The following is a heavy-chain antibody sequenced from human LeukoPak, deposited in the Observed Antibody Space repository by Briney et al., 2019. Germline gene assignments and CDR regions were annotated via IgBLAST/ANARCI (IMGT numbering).Heavy chain of an antibody. Sequence: ASVKVSCKASGYTFTGYYMHWVRQAPGQGLEWMGWINPNSGGTNYAQKFQGRVTMTRDTSISTAYMELSRLRSDDTAVYYCARGWDGEEMQEEVDYWGQGTLVTVSS. D-gene: IGHD1-26*01. V-gene: IGHV1-2*02. CDR1: GYTFTGYY. CDR2: INPNSGGT. J-gene: IGHJ4*02. CDR3: ARGWDGEEMQEEVDY.